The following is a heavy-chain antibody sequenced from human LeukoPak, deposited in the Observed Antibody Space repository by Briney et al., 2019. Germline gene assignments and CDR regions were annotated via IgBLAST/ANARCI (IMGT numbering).Heavy chain of an antibody. CDR2: IYSYGST. CDR3: ARLGGKQLVRYYQYYMDV. J-gene: IGHJ6*03. Sequence: GGSLRLSCAASGFTVSSNYVSWVRQAPGKGLEGVSVIYSYGSTYYADSVKGRFTISRDNSKNTLYLQMNSLRVEDTAVYYCARLGGKQLVRYYQYYMDVWGKGTTVTVSS. V-gene: IGHV3-66*02. CDR1: GFTVSSNY. D-gene: IGHD6-6*01.